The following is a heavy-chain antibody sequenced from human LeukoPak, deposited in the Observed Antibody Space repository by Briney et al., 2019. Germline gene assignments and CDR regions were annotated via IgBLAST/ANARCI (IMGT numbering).Heavy chain of an antibody. CDR2: IIPILGIA. Sequence: SVKVSCKASGGTFSSYAISWVRQAPGQGLEWMGRIIPILGIANYAQKFQGRVTITADKSTSTAYMELSSLRSEDTAVYYCARDFHYYDSSGYDWFDPWGQGTLVTVSS. V-gene: IGHV1-69*04. CDR1: GGTFSSYA. J-gene: IGHJ5*02. D-gene: IGHD3-22*01. CDR3: ARDFHYYDSSGYDWFDP.